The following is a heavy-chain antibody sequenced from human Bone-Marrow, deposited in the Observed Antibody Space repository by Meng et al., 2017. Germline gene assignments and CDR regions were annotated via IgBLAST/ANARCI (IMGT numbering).Heavy chain of an antibody. CDR3: ARAPKAEY. CDR2: ISSSSSYI. Sequence: GESLKISCAASGFTFSSYSMNWVRQAPGKGLEWVSYISSSSSYIYYADSVKGRFTISRDNAKNSLYLQMNSLRAEDTALYYCARAPKAEYWGQGTLVTVSS. CDR1: GFTFSSYS. J-gene: IGHJ4*02. V-gene: IGHV3-21*01.